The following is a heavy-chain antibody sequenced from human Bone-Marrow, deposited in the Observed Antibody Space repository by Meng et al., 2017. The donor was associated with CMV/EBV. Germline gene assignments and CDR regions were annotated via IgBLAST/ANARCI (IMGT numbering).Heavy chain of an antibody. CDR3: AREGYATYYLDY. V-gene: IGHV3-30-3*01. Sequence: GGSLRLSCAASGFTFSSYEMNWVRQAPGKGLEWVAVISYDGGNKYYAESVKGRFTISRDNSKNTLYLQMNSLRAEDTAVYYCAREGYATYYLDYWGQGTLVTVSS. CDR2: ISYDGGNK. CDR1: GFTFSSYE. D-gene: IGHD5-12*01. J-gene: IGHJ4*02.